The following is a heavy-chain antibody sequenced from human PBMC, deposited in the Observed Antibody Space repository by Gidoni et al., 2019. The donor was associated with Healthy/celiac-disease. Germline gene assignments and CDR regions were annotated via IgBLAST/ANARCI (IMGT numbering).Heavy chain of an antibody. CDR3: AHIFGDYYDSSGYYNFDY. CDR1: GFTFSSYG. J-gene: IGHJ4*02. Sequence: QVQLVESGGGVVQPGRSLRLSCAASGFTFSSYGRHWVRQAPGKGLEWVAVISYDGSNKYYADSVKGRFTISRDNSKNTLYLQMNSLRAEDTAVYYCAHIFGDYYDSSGYYNFDYWGQGTLVTVSS. V-gene: IGHV3-30*03. D-gene: IGHD3-22*01. CDR2: ISYDGSNK.